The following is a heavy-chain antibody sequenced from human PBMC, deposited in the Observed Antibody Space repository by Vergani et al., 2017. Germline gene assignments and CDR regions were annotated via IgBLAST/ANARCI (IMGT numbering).Heavy chain of an antibody. CDR3: AGVCGQLWLEGGWFDP. Sequence: QVQLQESGPGLVKPSETLSLTCTVSGGSVSSGSYYWSWIRQPAGKGLEWIGYIYYSGSTNYNPSLKSRVTISVDTSKNQFSLKLSSVTAADTAVYYCAGVCGQLWLEGGWFDPWGQGTLVTVSS. D-gene: IGHD5-18*01. J-gene: IGHJ5*02. CDR1: GGSVSSGSYY. CDR2: IYYSGST. V-gene: IGHV4-61*10.